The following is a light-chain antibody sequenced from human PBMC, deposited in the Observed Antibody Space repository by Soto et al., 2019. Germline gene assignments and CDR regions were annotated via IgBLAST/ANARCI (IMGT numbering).Light chain of an antibody. J-gene: IGKJ1*01. CDR2: GAS. CDR3: QQYGSSPTT. Sequence: EIVVTQSPGTLSLSPGERVTLSCRASQSVSSSYLAWYQQKPGQAPRLLIYGASSRATGIPDRFSGSGSGSDFTLTISRLEPEDFAVYYCQQYGSSPTTFGQGTKVEMK. V-gene: IGKV3-20*01. CDR1: QSVSSSY.